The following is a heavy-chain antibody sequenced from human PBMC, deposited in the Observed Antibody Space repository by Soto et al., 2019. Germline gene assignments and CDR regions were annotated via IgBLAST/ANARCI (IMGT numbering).Heavy chain of an antibody. CDR3: ARAGAWGSNYDDAAFDA. CDR1: GYTFTSDA. V-gene: IGHV1-3*01. CDR2: INVGTGYT. Sequence: VPLVQSGAEVKKPGASVKVSCRASGYTFTSDAMHWVRQAPGQGLEWLGWINVGTGYTTFSQKFQGRVSITRVTYASTAYMALSRLRSEDTAIYYCARAGAWGSNYDDAAFDAWGQGTKVTVSS. J-gene: IGHJ3*01. D-gene: IGHD3-22*01.